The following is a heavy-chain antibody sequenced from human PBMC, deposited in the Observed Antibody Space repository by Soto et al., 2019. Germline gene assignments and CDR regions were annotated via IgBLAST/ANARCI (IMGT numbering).Heavy chain of an antibody. CDR2: IIPIFGTP. CDR1: GGTFSSYA. V-gene: IGHV1-69*12. J-gene: IGHJ6*02. Sequence: QVQLVQSGAEVKKPGSSVKVSCKASGGTFSSYAVTWVRQAPGQGLEWMGGIIPIFGTPNYAQKFQGRVTITADESTSTAYMELSSLRSEDTAVYSCASHYGGAFGYYYYGMDVWGQGTTVTVSS. CDR3: ASHYGGAFGYYYYGMDV. D-gene: IGHD4-17*01.